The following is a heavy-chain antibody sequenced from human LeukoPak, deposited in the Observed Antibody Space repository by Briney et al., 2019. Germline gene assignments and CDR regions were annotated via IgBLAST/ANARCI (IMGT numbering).Heavy chain of an antibody. CDR1: GFTFSSYG. D-gene: IGHD3-22*01. CDR2: ISYDGSNK. J-gene: IGHJ4*02. Sequence: GGSLRLSCAASGFTFSSYGMHWVRQAPGKGLEWVAVISYDGSNKYYADSVKGRFTISRDNSKNTLYLQMNSLRAEDTAVYYCARNLYYYDSSGYYYYWGQGTLVTVSS. V-gene: IGHV3-30*03. CDR3: ARNLYYYDSSGYYYY.